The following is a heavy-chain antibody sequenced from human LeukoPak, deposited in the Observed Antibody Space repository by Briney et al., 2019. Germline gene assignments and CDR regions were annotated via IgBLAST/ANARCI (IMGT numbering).Heavy chain of an antibody. CDR3: ARHGRHLWDGHSHDYAFEL. Sequence: PSETLSLTCSVSGDSIDSYYWSWIRQPPGKGLDWIGFSHVSGNTRYSPSLRGRATVSVDTSKNQVSLKLPSVTAADSAVYFCARHGRHLWDGHSHDYAFELWGQGTLVTVSS. V-gene: IGHV4-59*08. J-gene: IGHJ3*01. CDR2: SHVSGNT. CDR1: GDSIDSYY. D-gene: IGHD1-26*01.